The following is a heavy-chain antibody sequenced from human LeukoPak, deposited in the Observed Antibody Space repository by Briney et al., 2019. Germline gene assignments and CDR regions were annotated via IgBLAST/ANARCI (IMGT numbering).Heavy chain of an antibody. V-gene: IGHV4-59*08. CDR2: FDYSGGT. D-gene: IGHD1-1*01. CDR3: ARHGISYTWRFDP. CDR1: GGSISNYY. J-gene: IGHJ5*02. Sequence: SETLSLTCTVSGGSISNYYWNWIRQPPGKGLEWIGSFDYSGGTNYNPSLKSRVTISADTSKNQFYLKMSSVGAADTAGYYCARHGISYTWRFDPWGQGTLVTVAS.